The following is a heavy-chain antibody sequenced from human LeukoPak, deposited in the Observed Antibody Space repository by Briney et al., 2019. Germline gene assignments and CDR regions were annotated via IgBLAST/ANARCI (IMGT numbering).Heavy chain of an antibody. J-gene: IGHJ4*02. CDR1: GYTFTSYG. CDR2: ISAYNGNT. Sequence: ASVKVSCKASGYTFTSYGISWVRQAPGQGLEWMGWISAYNGNTNYAQKLQGRVTMTTDTSTSTAYMELRSLRPDDTAVYYCATRNDLYYFDYWGQGTLVTVSS. V-gene: IGHV1-18*01. CDR3: ATRNDLYYFDY. D-gene: IGHD1-1*01.